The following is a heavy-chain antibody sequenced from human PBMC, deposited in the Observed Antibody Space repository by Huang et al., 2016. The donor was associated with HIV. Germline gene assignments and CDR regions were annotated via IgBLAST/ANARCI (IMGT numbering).Heavy chain of an antibody. CDR1: GFTFSGYS. V-gene: IGHV3-48*02. CDR2: ISSSSSTI. Sequence: EVQLVESGGGWVQPGGSLRLSCAASGFTFSGYSMTGVRQAPGKGLEWVSYISSSSSTIYYADSVKGRSNISRDNAKNSLFLQMNSLRDEDTAVYYCARGIRYFGVVAYFDYWGQGALVTVSS. J-gene: IGHJ4*02. CDR3: ARGIRYFGVVAYFDY. D-gene: IGHD3-3*01.